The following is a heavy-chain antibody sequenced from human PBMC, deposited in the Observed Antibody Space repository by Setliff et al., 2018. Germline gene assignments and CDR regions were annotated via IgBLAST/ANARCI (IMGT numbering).Heavy chain of an antibody. CDR3: AITMTTGVDFFDY. J-gene: IGHJ4*02. CDR2: IRSKADSYAT. Sequence: GGSLRLSCAASGFTFSAHYMDWLRQAPGKGLAWVGRIRSKADSYATAYAASVKARFTISRDDSKNTAYLQVSSLKTEDTAVYYCAITMTTGVDFFDYWGQGTLVTVSS. D-gene: IGHD4-17*01. V-gene: IGHV3-73*01. CDR1: GFTFSAHY.